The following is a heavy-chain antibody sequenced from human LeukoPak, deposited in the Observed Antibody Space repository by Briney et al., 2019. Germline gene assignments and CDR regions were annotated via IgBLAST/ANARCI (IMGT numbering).Heavy chain of an antibody. Sequence: GSLRLSCAASGFTFSNAWMSWVRQAPGKGLEWIGEINHSGSTNYNPSLKSRVTISVDTSKNQFSLKLSSVTAADTAVYYCAGPITMVRGKTLDPWGQGTLVTVSS. CDR2: INHSGST. D-gene: IGHD3-10*01. CDR3: AGPITMVRGKTLDP. CDR1: GFTFSNAW. J-gene: IGHJ5*02. V-gene: IGHV4-34*08.